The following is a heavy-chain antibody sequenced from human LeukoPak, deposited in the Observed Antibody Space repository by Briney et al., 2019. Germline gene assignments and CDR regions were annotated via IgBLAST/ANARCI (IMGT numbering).Heavy chain of an antibody. CDR3: ARSPREQQALTYYYDSSGYPFDY. J-gene: IGHJ4*02. V-gene: IGHV1-46*01. CDR2: INPSGGST. Sequence: ASVKVSCKASGYTFTSYYMHWVRQAPGQGLGWMGIINPSGGSTSYAQKFQGRVTMTRDTSTSTVYMELSSLRSEDTAVYYCARSPREQQALTYYYDSSGYPFDYWGQGTLVTVSS. D-gene: IGHD3-22*01. CDR1: GYTFTSYY.